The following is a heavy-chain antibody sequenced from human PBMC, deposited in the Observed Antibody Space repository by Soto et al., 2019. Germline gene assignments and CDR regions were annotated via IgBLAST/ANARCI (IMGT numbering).Heavy chain of an antibody. J-gene: IGHJ4*02. V-gene: IGHV1-3*01. CDR1: GYTFTNYA. CDR2: INAGNGNT. CDR3: ARDLQADY. Sequence: QVQLVQSGAEVKKPGASVKVSCKASGYTFTNYAMHWVRQAPGQRLEWMGWINAGNGNTKYSQKFQGRVTITRATSASPAYMELSSLRSEATAVYYCARDLQADYWGQGTLVTVSS.